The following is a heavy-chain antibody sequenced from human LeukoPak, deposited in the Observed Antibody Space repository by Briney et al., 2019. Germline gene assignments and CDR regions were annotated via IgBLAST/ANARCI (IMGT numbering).Heavy chain of an antibody. V-gene: IGHV4-39*01. J-gene: IGHJ4*02. CDR2: IYYSGST. CDR3: ANLGYIAARPEANDY. CDR1: GCSLSSSSYY. Sequence: SETLSLTCPVSGCSLSSSSYYWGWIRQPPGKGLEWIGSIYYSGSTYYNPSLKSRVTISVDTSKNQFSLKLSSVTAADTAVYYSANLGYIAARPEANDYWGQGTLVTVSS. D-gene: IGHD6-6*01.